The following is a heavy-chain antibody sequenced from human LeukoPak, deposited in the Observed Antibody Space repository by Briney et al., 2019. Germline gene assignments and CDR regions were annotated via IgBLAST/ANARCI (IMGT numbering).Heavy chain of an antibody. CDR3: ARGPIAAAGTGAFDI. J-gene: IGHJ3*02. D-gene: IGHD6-13*01. CDR2: ISSSSSYI. Sequence: GGSLRLSFAVSGFRFRSYSMNWVRQAPGKGLEWVSSISSSSSYIYYADSVKGRFTISRDNAKNSLYLQMSSLRAEDTAVYYCARGPIAAAGTGAFDIWGQGTMVTVSS. CDR1: GFRFRSYS. V-gene: IGHV3-21*01.